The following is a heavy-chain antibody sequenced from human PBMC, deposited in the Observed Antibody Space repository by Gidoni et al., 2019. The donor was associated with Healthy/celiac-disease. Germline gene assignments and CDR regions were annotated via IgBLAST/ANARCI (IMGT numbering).Heavy chain of an antibody. Sequence: QVQRVESGGGVVQPGRSLRLSCAASGFTFSSYGMHWVRQAPGKGLEWVAVISYDGSNKYYADSVKGRFTISRDNSKNTLYLQMNSLRAEDTAVYYCAKGGPRRMTTVTDFDYWGQGTLVTVSS. V-gene: IGHV3-30*18. CDR3: AKGGPRRMTTVTDFDY. CDR2: ISYDGSNK. CDR1: GFTFSSYG. D-gene: IGHD4-17*01. J-gene: IGHJ4*02.